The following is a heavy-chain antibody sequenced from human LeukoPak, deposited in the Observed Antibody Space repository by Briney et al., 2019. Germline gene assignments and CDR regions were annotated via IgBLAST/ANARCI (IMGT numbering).Heavy chain of an antibody. CDR1: GYTLTSYY. D-gene: IGHD6-13*01. V-gene: IGHV1-46*01. CDR2: INPSGGST. Sequence: ASVKVSCKASGYTLTSYYMHWVRQAPGQGLEWMGVINPSGGSTSYAQDFQGRVTMTRDTSTSTVYMELSSLRSEDTAVYYCARVRQQLVDYWGQGTLVTVSS. J-gene: IGHJ4*02. CDR3: ARVRQQLVDY.